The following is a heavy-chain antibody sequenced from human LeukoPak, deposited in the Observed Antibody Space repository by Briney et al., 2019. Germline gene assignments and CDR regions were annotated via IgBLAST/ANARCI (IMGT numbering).Heavy chain of an antibody. Sequence: SETLSLTCAVYGWSFNDYYWNWIRQPPGKGLEWIGEINARGDTNFNPSLKSRVTISVDTSKSQFSLRLTSMIAADTAVYYCARGQVPAARGYNWFDPWGHGTLVTVSS. D-gene: IGHD2-2*01. CDR3: ARGQVPAARGYNWFDP. CDR2: INARGDT. J-gene: IGHJ5*02. CDR1: GWSFNDYY. V-gene: IGHV4-34*01.